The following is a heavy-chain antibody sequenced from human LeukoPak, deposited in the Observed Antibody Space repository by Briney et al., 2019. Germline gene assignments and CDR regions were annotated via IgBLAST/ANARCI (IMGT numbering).Heavy chain of an antibody. V-gene: IGHV3-21*01. D-gene: IGHD1-26*01. CDR3: ARDVGGLFDY. CDR1: GFTFSSYS. Sequence: GGSLRLSCAASGFTFSSYSMNWVRQAPGKGLEWVSFISTSSSYIYYADSVKGRFTISRDNAKNSLSLQMNSLRAEDTAVYYCARDVGGLFDYWGQGTLVTVSS. J-gene: IGHJ4*02. CDR2: ISTSSSYI.